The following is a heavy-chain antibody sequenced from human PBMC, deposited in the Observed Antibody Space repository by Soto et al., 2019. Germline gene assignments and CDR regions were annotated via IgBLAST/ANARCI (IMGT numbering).Heavy chain of an antibody. D-gene: IGHD3-3*01. CDR3: ARLRRAIFGVAEIDY. V-gene: IGHV5-51*01. J-gene: IGHJ4*02. CDR1: GYSFTSYW. CDR2: IYPGDSDT. Sequence: GESLKISCKGSGYSFTSYWIGWVRQMPGKGLEWMGIIYPGDSDTRYSPSFQGQVTISADKSISTAYLQWSSLKASDTAMYYCARLRRAIFGVAEIDYWGQGTLVTVSS.